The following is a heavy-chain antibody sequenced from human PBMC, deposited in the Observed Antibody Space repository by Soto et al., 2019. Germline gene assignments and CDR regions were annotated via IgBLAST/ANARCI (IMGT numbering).Heavy chain of an antibody. CDR2: IYYSGST. D-gene: IGHD6-19*01. V-gene: IGHV4-39*01. CDR3: ASLAVAGYYFDY. Sequence: QLQLQESGPGLVKPSETLSLTCTVSGVSISSSSYYWGWIRQPPGKWLEWSGSIYYSGSTYYNPSIKSRVTISVDTSKNQLSMKLSSVTAADTAVYYCASLAVAGYYFDYWGQGTLVTVSS. CDR1: GVSISSSSYY. J-gene: IGHJ4*02.